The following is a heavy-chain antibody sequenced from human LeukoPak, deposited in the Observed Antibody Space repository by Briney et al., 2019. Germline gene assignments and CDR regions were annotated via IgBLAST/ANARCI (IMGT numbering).Heavy chain of an antibody. CDR1: GGSFSGYY. CDR2: INHSGST. CDR3: ARGLDYVWGSYRYNPYRLASSNFDY. V-gene: IGHV4-34*01. Sequence: PSETLSLTCAVYGGSFSGYYWSWIRQPPGKGLEWIGEINHSGSTNYNPSLKSRVTISVDTSKNQFSLKLSSVTAADTAVYYCARGLDYVWGSYRYNPYRLASSNFDYWGQGTLVTVTS. D-gene: IGHD3-16*02. J-gene: IGHJ4*02.